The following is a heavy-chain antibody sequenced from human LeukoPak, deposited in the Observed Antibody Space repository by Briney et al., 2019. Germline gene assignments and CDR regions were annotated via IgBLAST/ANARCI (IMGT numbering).Heavy chain of an antibody. D-gene: IGHD2-2*02. J-gene: IGHJ4*02. V-gene: IGHV4-34*01. CDR1: GGSFSGYY. CDR3: ARVRYCSSTSCYRYYFDY. CDR2: INHSGST. Sequence: PSETLSLTCAVYGGSFSGYYWRWIRQPPGKGLEWIGEINHSGSTNYNPSLKSRVPISLDQSKNQFSLKLSSVTAADTAVYYCARVRYCSSTSCYRYYFDYWGQGTLVTVPS.